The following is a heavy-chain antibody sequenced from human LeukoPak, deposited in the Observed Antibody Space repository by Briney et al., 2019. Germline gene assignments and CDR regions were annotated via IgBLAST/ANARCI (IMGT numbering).Heavy chain of an antibody. J-gene: IGHJ4*02. Sequence: ASVKVSCKASGYTFIYYYMHWVRQAPGQGLEWMGWINPNSGGTNFAQKFQGRVTMTRDTSISTAYMKLSSLRSDDTAVYYCARDRTHTALLDYWGQGTLVTVSS. V-gene: IGHV1-2*02. CDR1: GYTFIYYY. CDR2: INPNSGGT. CDR3: ARDRTHTALLDY. D-gene: IGHD5-18*01.